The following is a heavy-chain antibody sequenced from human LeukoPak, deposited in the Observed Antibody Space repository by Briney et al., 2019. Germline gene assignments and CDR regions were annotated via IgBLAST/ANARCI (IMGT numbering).Heavy chain of an antibody. CDR3: ARVQVGSGGSCSDFDP. CDR2: IYYSGST. J-gene: IGHJ5*02. CDR1: GGSISSGDYY. Sequence: SQTLSLTCTVSGGSISSGDYYWSWLRQPPGKGLEWIGYIYYSGSTYYNPSLKSRVTISVDTSKNQFSLKLSSVTAADTAVYYCARVQVGSGGSCSDFDPWGQGTLVTVSS. D-gene: IGHD2-15*01. V-gene: IGHV4-30-4*01.